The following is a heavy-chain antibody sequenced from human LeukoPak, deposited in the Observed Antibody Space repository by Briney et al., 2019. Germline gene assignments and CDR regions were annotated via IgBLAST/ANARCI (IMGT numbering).Heavy chain of an antibody. CDR2: IYTSGST. CDR1: GGSISSGSYY. J-gene: IGHJ4*02. CDR3: AGNYYGSGSYYSEDRY. Sequence: SETLSLTCSVSGGSISSGSYYWSWIRQPAGKGLEWIGRIYTSGSTNYNPSLKSRVTISVDTSKNQFSLKLSSVTAADTAVYYCAGNYYGSGSYYSEDRYWGQGTLVTVSS. D-gene: IGHD3-10*01. V-gene: IGHV4-61*02.